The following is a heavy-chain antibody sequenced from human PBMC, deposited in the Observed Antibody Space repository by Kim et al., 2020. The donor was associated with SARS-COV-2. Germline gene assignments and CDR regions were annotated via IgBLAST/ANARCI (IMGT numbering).Heavy chain of an antibody. V-gene: IGHV4-4*02. D-gene: IGHD6-13*01. CDR3: ARVGQLVHHFDY. Sequence: NYNPSLKSRVTISVDKSKNQFSLKLSSVTAADTAVYYCARVGQLVHHFDYWGQGTLVTVSS. J-gene: IGHJ4*02.